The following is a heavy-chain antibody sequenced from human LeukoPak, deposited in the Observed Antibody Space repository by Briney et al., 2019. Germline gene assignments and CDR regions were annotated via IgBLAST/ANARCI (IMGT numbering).Heavy chain of an antibody. CDR1: GYTFTGYY. D-gene: IGHD6-19*01. J-gene: IGHJ4*02. CDR2: INPTGGST. Sequence: GASVKVSCKASGYTFTGYYMHWVRQAPGLGLEWMGIINPTGGSTTSAQSFQGRVTMTRDTSTSTVYMELSSLRSEDTAVYYCARDTSSGWHHFDYWGQGTLVTVSS. CDR3: ARDTSSGWHHFDY. V-gene: IGHV1-46*01.